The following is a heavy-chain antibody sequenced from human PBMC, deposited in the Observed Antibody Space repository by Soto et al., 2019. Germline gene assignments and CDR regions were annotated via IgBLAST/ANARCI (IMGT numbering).Heavy chain of an antibody. J-gene: IGHJ4*02. V-gene: IGHV3-23*01. Sequence: EVQLLGSGGGLVQPGGSLRLSCAASGFTFSSYAMSWVRQAPGKGLEWVSAISGSGVSTYYADSVKGRFTISRDNSKNTLYLQKRSVRAEKTSVYYCAKEHYYSSSGAEVDYWGQGTLVTLSS. CDR3: AKEHYYSSSGAEVDY. D-gene: IGHD6-13*01. CDR1: GFTFSSYA. CDR2: ISGSGVST.